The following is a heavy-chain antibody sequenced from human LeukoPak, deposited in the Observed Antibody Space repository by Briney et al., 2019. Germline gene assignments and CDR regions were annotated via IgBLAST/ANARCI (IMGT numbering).Heavy chain of an antibody. V-gene: IGHV4-4*07. Sequence: PSETLSLTCAVYGGSFSGYYWSWIRQPAGKGLEWIGRIYTSGSTNYNPSLKSRVTMSVDTSKNQFSLKLSSVTAADTAVYYCARERMTTVTTDYWGQGTLVTVSS. J-gene: IGHJ4*02. CDR1: GGSFSGYY. CDR3: ARERMTTVTTDY. CDR2: IYTSGST. D-gene: IGHD4-4*01.